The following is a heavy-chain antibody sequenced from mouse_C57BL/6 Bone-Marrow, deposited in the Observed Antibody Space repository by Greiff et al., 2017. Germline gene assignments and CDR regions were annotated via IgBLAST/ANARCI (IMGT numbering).Heavy chain of an antibody. D-gene: IGHD4-1*02. CDR1: GFSLTSYG. CDR2: IWGVGST. CDR3: ASSQLGRGFAY. V-gene: IGHV2-6*01. J-gene: IGHJ3*01. Sequence: QVQLKESGPGLVAPSQSLSITCTVSGFSLTSYGVDWVRQSPGKGLEWLGVIWGVGSTNYNSALKSRLSISKDNSKSQVFLKMNSLQTDDTAMYXCASSQLGRGFAYWGQGTLVTVSA.